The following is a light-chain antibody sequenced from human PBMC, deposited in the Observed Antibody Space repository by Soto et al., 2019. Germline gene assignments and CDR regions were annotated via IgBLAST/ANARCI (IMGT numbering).Light chain of an antibody. Sequence: EVVMTQSLGTLSVSPGERASLSCRASQSVSGNLAWYQQTPGQAPRLLIHGASTRATGIPARFSGSGSGTDFTLTISRLEPEDFAVYYCQQYGSSGTFGQGTKVDIK. CDR2: GAS. V-gene: IGKV3-20*01. CDR1: QSVSGN. J-gene: IGKJ1*01. CDR3: QQYGSSGT.